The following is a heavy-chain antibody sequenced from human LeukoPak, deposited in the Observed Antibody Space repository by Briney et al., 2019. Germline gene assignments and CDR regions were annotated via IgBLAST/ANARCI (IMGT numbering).Heavy chain of an antibody. J-gene: IGHJ4*02. CDR3: ARDGSLPDY. CDR2: IDSDVSST. Sequence: GGSLRLSCVASGFSFSRYWMHWVRQAPGKGLVWVSRIDSDVSSTIYADSVKGRFTISRDNAKNTLYLQMNNLRVEDTAVYYCARDGSLPDYWGQGTLVTVSS. CDR1: GFSFSRYW. V-gene: IGHV3-74*01.